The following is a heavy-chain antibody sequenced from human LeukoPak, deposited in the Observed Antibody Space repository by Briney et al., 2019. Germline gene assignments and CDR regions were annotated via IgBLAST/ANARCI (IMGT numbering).Heavy chain of an antibody. CDR2: ISAYNGNT. CDR1: GYTFTSYG. CDR3: ARDRRDDYGDYSATDFDY. J-gene: IGHJ4*02. D-gene: IGHD4-17*01. Sequence: GASVKVSCKASGYTFTSYGISWVRQAPGQGLEWMGWISAYNGNTNYAQKLQGRVTMTTDTSTSTAYMELRSLRSDDTAVYYCARDRRDDYGDYSATDFDYWGQGTLVTVSS. V-gene: IGHV1-18*01.